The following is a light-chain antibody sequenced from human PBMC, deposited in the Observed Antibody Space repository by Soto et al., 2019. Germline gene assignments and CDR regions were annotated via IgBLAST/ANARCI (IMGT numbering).Light chain of an antibody. Sequence: QAVVTQPPSVSGAPGQRVSISCTGSSSNIGAGYDVHWYQQLPGAAPKLLIYGNNIRPSGVPDRFSGSKSGTAASLSITGLRAEDEAEYYYQSYYSSLSGLWVFGGGTKLTVL. CDR2: GNN. CDR1: SSNIGAGYD. J-gene: IGLJ3*02. V-gene: IGLV1-40*01. CDR3: QSYYSSLSGLWV.